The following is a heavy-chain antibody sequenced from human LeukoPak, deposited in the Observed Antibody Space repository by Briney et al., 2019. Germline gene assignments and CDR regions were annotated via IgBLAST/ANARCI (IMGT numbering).Heavy chain of an antibody. Sequence: GGSLRLSCAASGFTFSSYGMHWVRQAPGRGLEWVAFIRYDGSNKYYADSVKGRFTISRDNSKNTLYLQMNSLRAEDTAVYYCAKSGDYDSQFDPWGQGTLVTVSS. J-gene: IGHJ5*02. D-gene: IGHD3-3*01. CDR3: AKSGDYDSQFDP. V-gene: IGHV3-30*02. CDR2: IRYDGSNK. CDR1: GFTFSSYG.